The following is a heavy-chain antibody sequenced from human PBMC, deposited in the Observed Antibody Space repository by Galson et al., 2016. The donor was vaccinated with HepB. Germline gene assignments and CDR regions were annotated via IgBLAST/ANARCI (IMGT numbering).Heavy chain of an antibody. CDR2: ISSSSNYI. CDR3: ARNLFSGADYSVDY. J-gene: IGHJ4*02. V-gene: IGHV3-21*01. Sequence: SLRLSCAASGFMFGEYSMSWVRRAPGKGLEWVSSISSSSNYIYHADSVKGRFTISRDNAKNSLYLQMGSLRAEDTAAYYCARNLFSGADYSVDYWGQGTLVTVSS. D-gene: IGHD4-11*01. CDR1: GFMFGEYS.